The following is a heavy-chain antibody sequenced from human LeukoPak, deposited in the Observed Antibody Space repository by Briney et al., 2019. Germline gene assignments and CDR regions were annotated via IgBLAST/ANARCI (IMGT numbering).Heavy chain of an antibody. CDR2: ISSSSSYI. D-gene: IGHD1-14*01. CDR3: ARDSSTGITGTTFDY. Sequence: PGGSLRLSCAASGFTFSSYGMNWVRQAPGKGLEWVSSISSSSSYIYYADSVKGRFTISRDNAKNSLYLQMNSLRAEDTAVYYCARDSSTGITGTTFDYWGQGTLVTVSS. CDR1: GFTFSSYG. J-gene: IGHJ4*02. V-gene: IGHV3-21*01.